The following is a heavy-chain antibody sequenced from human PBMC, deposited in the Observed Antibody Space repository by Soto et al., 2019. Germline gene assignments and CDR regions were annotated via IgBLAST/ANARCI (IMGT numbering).Heavy chain of an antibody. Sequence: GASVKVSCKASGYTFTSYVISWVRQAPGQGLEWMGWISAYNGNTNYAQKLQGRVTMTTDTSTSTAYMELRSLRSDDTAVYYCARDPTIFGVVQNYGMDVWGQGTTVTVSS. J-gene: IGHJ6*02. D-gene: IGHD3-3*01. V-gene: IGHV1-18*01. CDR3: ARDPTIFGVVQNYGMDV. CDR2: ISAYNGNT. CDR1: GYTFTSYV.